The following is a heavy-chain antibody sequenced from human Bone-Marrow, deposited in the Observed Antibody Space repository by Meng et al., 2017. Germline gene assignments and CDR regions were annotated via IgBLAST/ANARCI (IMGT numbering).Heavy chain of an antibody. CDR2: ISSSSSYI. Sequence: LSLTCAASGFTFSSYSMNWVRQAPGKGLEWVSYISSSSSYIYYADSVKGRFTISRDNAKNSLYLQMNSLRAEDTAVYYCARWMGIPNAFDIWGQGTMVTVSS. V-gene: IGHV3-21*01. J-gene: IGHJ3*02. D-gene: IGHD6-13*01. CDR1: GFTFSSYS. CDR3: ARWMGIPNAFDI.